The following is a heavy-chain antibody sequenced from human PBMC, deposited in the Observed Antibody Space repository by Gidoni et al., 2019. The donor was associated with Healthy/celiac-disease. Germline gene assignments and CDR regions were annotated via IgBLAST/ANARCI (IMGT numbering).Heavy chain of an antibody. J-gene: IGHJ4*02. CDR1: GFTFSSYD. Sequence: QVQLVESGGGVVQPGRSLRLSCAASGFTFSSYDMHWVRQAPGKGLEWVAVISYDGSNKYYADSVKGRFTISRDNSKNTLYLQMNSLRAEDTAVYYCARGELRGSYYFDWFRPVDYWGQGTLVTVSS. V-gene: IGHV3-30*04. CDR2: ISYDGSNK. CDR3: ARGELRGSYYFDWFRPVDY. D-gene: IGHD3-9*01.